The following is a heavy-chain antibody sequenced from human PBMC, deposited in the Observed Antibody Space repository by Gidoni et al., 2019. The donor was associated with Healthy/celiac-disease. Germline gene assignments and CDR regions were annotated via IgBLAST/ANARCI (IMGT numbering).Heavy chain of an antibody. CDR2: INHSGST. V-gene: IGHV4-34*01. J-gene: IGHJ3*02. Sequence: QVQLQQWGAGLLKPSETLSLTCAVYGGSFSGYYWSWIRQPPGKGLEWIGEINHSGSTNYNPSLKSRVTISVDTSKNQFSLKLSSVTAADTAVYYCASGLVVVAAPDAFDIWGQGTMVTVSS. D-gene: IGHD2-15*01. CDR1: GGSFSGYY. CDR3: ASGLVVVAAPDAFDI.